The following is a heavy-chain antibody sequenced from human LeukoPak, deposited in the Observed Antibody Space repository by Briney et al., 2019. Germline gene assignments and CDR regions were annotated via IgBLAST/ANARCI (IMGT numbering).Heavy chain of an antibody. CDR3: ARDPFDI. CDR2: ISSSRSYI. V-gene: IGHV3-21*01. Sequence: GGSLRLSCAASGFTFSSYSMNWVRQAAGKGLEGGSSISSSRSYIYYADSRKGRFTISRDNAKNSLYLQMNSLRAEGTAVYYCARDPFDIWGQGTMVTVSS. J-gene: IGHJ3*02. CDR1: GFTFSSYS.